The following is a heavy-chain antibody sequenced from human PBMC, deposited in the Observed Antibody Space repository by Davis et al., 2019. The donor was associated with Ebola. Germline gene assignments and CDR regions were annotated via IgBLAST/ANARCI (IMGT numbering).Heavy chain of an antibody. CDR2: ISGSGGST. CDR1: GFTFSSYA. CDR3: AKAVAGTYRGFDY. V-gene: IGHV3-23*01. J-gene: IGHJ4*02. Sequence: GGSLRLSCAASGFTFSSYAMSWVRQAPGKGLEWVSAISGSGGSTYYADPVKGRFTISRDNSKNTLYLQMNSLRVEDTALYYCAKAVAGTYRGFDYWGQGTLVTVSS. D-gene: IGHD6-19*01.